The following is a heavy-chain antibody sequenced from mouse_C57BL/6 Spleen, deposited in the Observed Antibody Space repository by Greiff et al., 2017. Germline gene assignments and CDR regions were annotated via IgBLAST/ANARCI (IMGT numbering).Heavy chain of an antibody. D-gene: IGHD2-12*01. Sequence: VQLQQSGPELVKPGASVKISCKASGYAFSSSWMNWVKQRPGKGLEWIGRIYPGDGNTYYNGKFKGKATLTADTSPSTAYMLISSLTSDDSAVYFGTSPLRQDYAMDYWGQGTSVTVSS. CDR2: IYPGDGNT. CDR1: GYAFSSSW. V-gene: IGHV1-82*01. CDR3: TSPLRQDYAMDY. J-gene: IGHJ4*01.